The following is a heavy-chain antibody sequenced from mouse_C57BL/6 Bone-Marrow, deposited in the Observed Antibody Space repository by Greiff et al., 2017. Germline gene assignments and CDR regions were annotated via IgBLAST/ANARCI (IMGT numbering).Heavy chain of an antibody. Sequence: VQLQESGAELARPGASVKMSCKASGYTFTSYTMHWVKQRPGQGLEWIGYINPSSGYTKYNQKFKDKATLTADKSSSTAYMQLSSLTSEDSAVXYCARHPRRGFAYWGQGTLVTVSA. J-gene: IGHJ3*01. CDR3: ARHPRRGFAY. CDR1: GYTFTSYT. CDR2: INPSSGYT. V-gene: IGHV1-4*01.